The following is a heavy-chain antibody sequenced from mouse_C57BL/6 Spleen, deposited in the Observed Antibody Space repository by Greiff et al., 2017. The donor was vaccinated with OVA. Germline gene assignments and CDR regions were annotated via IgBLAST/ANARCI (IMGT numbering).Heavy chain of an antibody. V-gene: IGHV1-61*01. CDR3: ARGAAQATWAY. CDR1: GYTFTSYW. Sequence: VQLQQPGAELVRPGSSVKLSCKASGYTFTSYWMDWVKQRPGQGLEWIGNIYPSDSETHYNQKFKDKATLTVDKSSSTAYMQLSSLTSEDSAVYYCARGAAQATWAYWGQGTLVTVSA. D-gene: IGHD3-2*02. J-gene: IGHJ3*01. CDR2: IYPSDSET.